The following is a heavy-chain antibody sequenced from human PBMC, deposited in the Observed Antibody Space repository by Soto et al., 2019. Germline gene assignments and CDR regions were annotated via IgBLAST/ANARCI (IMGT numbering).Heavy chain of an antibody. D-gene: IGHD2-15*01. CDR1: GGTFSTYA. CDR2: IIPIFGTA. J-gene: IGHJ6*02. CDR3: ARHPGRPYYYYGMDV. V-gene: IGHV1-69*12. Sequence: QVQLVQSGAEVKKPGSSVKVSCKASGGTFSTYAISWVRQAPGQGLEWMGGIIPIFGTADYAQKFQGRVTITADESTSTGYMELSSLRSQDTAVYYCARHPGRPYYYYGMDVWGQGTTVTVSS.